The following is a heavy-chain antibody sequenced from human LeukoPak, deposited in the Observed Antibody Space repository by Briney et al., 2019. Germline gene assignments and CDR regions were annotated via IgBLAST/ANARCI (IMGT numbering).Heavy chain of an antibody. CDR3: AESRLVIKKPIDY. V-gene: IGHV3-48*01. CDR1: EFTFSDYY. D-gene: IGHD3-9*01. CDR2: ITIRSGTI. Sequence: GGSLRLSCAASEFTFSDYYMNWVRQAPGKGLEWISYITIRSGTIYYADSVKGRFTISRDNARNSVYLQMNSLRAEDTAVYYCAESRLVIKKPIDYWGQGTLVTVSS. J-gene: IGHJ4*02.